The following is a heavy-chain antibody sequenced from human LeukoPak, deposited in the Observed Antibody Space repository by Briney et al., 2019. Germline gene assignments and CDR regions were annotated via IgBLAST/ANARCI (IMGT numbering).Heavy chain of an antibody. Sequence: SVKVSCKASGYTFTGYYMHWVRQAPGQGLEWMGGIIPIFGTANYAQKFQGRVTITADESTSTAYMELSSLRSEDTAVYYCARDPISAGATLGGFDYWGQGTLVTVSS. J-gene: IGHJ4*02. V-gene: IGHV1-69*13. CDR2: IIPIFGTA. D-gene: IGHD1-26*01. CDR1: GYTFTGYY. CDR3: ARDPISAGATLGGFDY.